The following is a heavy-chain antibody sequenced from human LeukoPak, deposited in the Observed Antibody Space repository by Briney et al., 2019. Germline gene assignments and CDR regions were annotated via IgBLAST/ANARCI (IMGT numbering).Heavy chain of an antibody. CDR3: ARASRVEVAAIGAFDI. CDR1: GFTFSSYA. D-gene: IGHD5-24*01. J-gene: IGHJ3*02. CDR2: ISGSGGST. V-gene: IGHV3-23*01. Sequence: GGSLRLSCAASGFTFSSYAMSWVRQAPGKGLEWVSAISGSGGSTYYADSVKGRFTISRDNSKNTLYLQMNSLRAEDTAVYYCARASRVEVAAIGAFDIWGQGTLVTVFS.